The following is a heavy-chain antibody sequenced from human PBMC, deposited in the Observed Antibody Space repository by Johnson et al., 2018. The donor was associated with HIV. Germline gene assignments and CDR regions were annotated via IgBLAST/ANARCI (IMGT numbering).Heavy chain of an antibody. CDR1: GFTFDDYA. D-gene: IGHD2-8*02. Sequence: QLVESGGGLVQPGRSLTLSCAASGFTFDDYAMHWVRQAPGKGLERVSGISWDGGSIGYADSVKGRFSISRDNAKNSLYLQMNSLRVEDTALYYCTNTGIDAFDIWGQGTMVTVSS. J-gene: IGHJ3*02. V-gene: IGHV3-9*01. CDR2: ISWDGGSI. CDR3: TNTGIDAFDI.